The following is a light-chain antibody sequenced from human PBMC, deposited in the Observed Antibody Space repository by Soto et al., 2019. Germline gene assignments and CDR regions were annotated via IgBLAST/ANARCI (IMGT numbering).Light chain of an antibody. V-gene: IGKV3-15*01. J-gene: IGKJ1*01. Sequence: EIVMTQSPATLSVSPGERATLSCRASQSVGSDLAWYQQKPGQAPRLVIYGASTRATGIPDRFSGSGSGTEFILTISSLQSEDLAVYYCQQYKNWLTWTFGQGTKVDIK. CDR2: GAS. CDR3: QQYKNWLTWT. CDR1: QSVGSD.